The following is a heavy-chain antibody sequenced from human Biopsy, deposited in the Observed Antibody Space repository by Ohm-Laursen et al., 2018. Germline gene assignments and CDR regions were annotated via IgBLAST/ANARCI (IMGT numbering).Heavy chain of an antibody. Sequence: ASVKVSCKASGGTFTRYAMHWVRQAPGQGLEWMGRIISVHDIANYAQKFQGRVTITADKSTSTAYMELRNLRSEDTAVYYCARTLVDFISGTCYDVGDGMDFWAKGPRSSSP. CDR3: ARTLVDFISGTCYDVGDGMDF. CDR2: IISVHDIA. V-gene: IGHV1-69*04. CDR1: GGTFTRYA. J-gene: IGHJ6*02. D-gene: IGHD2-15*01.